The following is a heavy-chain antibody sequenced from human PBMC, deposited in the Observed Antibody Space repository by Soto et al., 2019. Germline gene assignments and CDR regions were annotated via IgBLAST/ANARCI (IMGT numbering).Heavy chain of an antibody. CDR1: GGSVNGYY. CDR3: ARDISRGDLDYYYGMDV. V-gene: IGHV4-34*09. J-gene: IGHJ6*02. D-gene: IGHD3-16*01. Sequence: SESLSITSAVYGGSVNGYYWSWIRQHPGKGLEWIGYIYYSGSAYYNPSLKSRVTVSVDTSNNQFSLKLSSVTAADTAVYYCARDISRGDLDYYYGMDVWGQGTTVTVSS. CDR2: IYYSGSA.